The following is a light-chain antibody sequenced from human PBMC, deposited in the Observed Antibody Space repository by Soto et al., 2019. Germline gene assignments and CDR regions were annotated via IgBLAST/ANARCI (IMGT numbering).Light chain of an antibody. CDR1: RCDVGSYKL. CDR3: GSYAGSNEV. Sequence: SALTQPASVSGSPGQSITISCNGIRCDVGSYKLLSWYQQHQGKAPKLMIYEGSKRPSGVSNRFAGSKSGNTASLTISGLQAEDEAAYHCGSYAGSNEVFGGGTKRIVL. CDR2: EGS. J-gene: IGLJ2*01. V-gene: IGLV2-23*01.